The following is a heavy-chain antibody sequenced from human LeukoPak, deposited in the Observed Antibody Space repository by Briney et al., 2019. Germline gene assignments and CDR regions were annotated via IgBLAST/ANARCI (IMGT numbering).Heavy chain of an antibody. CDR1: GGTFSSYA. D-gene: IGHD6-6*01. V-gene: IGHV1-69*04. CDR2: IIPILGIA. CDR3: ARPHSSFDAFDI. J-gene: IGHJ3*02. Sequence: ASVKVSCKASGGTFSSYAISWVRQAPGQGLEWMGRIIPILGIANYAQKFQGRVTITADKSTSTAYMELSSLRSDDTAVYYCARPHSSFDAFDIWGQGTMVTVSS.